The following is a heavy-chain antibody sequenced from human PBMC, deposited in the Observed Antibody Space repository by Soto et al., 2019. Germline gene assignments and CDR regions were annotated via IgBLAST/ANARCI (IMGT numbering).Heavy chain of an antibody. V-gene: IGHV3-23*01. D-gene: IGHD3-3*01. Sequence: GGSLRLSCGASGFTFSTYAMSWVRQAPGKGLEWVSSISGGGGTTVYAESVKGRFTISRDNSNNTLYLQMNSLRADDTAVYYCAKFPSLRFLEWLSNYFDYWGQGTLVTVSS. CDR2: ISGGGGTT. CDR1: GFTFSTYA. J-gene: IGHJ4*02. CDR3: AKFPSLRFLEWLSNYFDY.